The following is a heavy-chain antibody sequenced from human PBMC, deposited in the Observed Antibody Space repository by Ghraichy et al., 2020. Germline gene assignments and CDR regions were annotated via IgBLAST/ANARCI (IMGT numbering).Heavy chain of an antibody. CDR3: ANVYSSGWYPFYYYYGMDV. CDR1: GFTFSSYA. D-gene: IGHD6-19*01. Sequence: GGSLRLSCAASGFTFSSYAMSWVRQAPGKGLEWVSAISGSGGSTYYADSVKGRFTISRDNSKNTLYLQMNSLRAEDTAVYYCANVYSSGWYPFYYYYGMDVWGQGTTVTVSS. CDR2: ISGSGGST. J-gene: IGHJ6*02. V-gene: IGHV3-23*01.